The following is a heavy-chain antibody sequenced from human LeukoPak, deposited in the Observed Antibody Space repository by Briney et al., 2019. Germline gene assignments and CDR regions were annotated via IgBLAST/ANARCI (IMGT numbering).Heavy chain of an antibody. CDR1: GFTFDDYA. CDR3: AKDIGSYCSGGSCYSEGAYYYYYGMDV. Sequence: GGSLRLSCAASGFTFDDYAMHWVRQAPGKGLEWVSGISWNSGSIGYADSVKGRFTISRDNAKNSLYLQMNSMRAEDTALYYCAKDIGSYCSGGSCYSEGAYYYYYGMDVCGQGTTVTVSS. V-gene: IGHV3-9*01. D-gene: IGHD2-15*01. J-gene: IGHJ6*02. CDR2: ISWNSGSI.